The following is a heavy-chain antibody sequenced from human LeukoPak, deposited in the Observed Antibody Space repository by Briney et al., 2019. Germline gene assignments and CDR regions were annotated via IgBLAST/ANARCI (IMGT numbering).Heavy chain of an antibody. D-gene: IGHD5-18*01. J-gene: IGHJ4*02. CDR2: INHSGST. CDR1: GGSFSGYY. CDR3: ARGPHVVYGYSYGIDY. V-gene: IGHV4-34*01. Sequence: SETLSLTCAVYGGSFSGYYWSWIRQPPGKGLEWIGEINHSGSTNYNPSLKSRVTISVDTSKNQFSLKLSSVTAADAAVYYCARGPHVVYGYSYGIDYWGQGTMVTVSS.